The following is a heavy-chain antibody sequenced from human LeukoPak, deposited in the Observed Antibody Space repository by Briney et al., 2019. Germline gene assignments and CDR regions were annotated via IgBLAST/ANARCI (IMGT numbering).Heavy chain of an antibody. Sequence: ASVKVSCKASGYTFTSYAMHWVRQAPGQRLEWMGWINAGNGNTKYSQEFQGRVTITRDTSASTAYMELSSLRSEDMAVYYCAREGWDKDGEQWLGPFDPWGQGTLVTVSS. D-gene: IGHD6-19*01. CDR3: AREGWDKDGEQWLGPFDP. V-gene: IGHV1-3*03. J-gene: IGHJ5*02. CDR2: INAGNGNT. CDR1: GYTFTSYA.